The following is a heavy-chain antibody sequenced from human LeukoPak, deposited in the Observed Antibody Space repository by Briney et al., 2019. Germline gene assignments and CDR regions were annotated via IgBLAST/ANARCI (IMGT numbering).Heavy chain of an antibody. CDR1: GFTVSSNY. Sequence: RPGGSLRLSCAASGFTVSSNYMSWVRQAPGKGLEWVANIKQDGSEKYYVDSVKGRFTISRDNAKNSLYLQMNSLRAEDTAVYYCARAGYSSSWYGGYWGQGTLVTVSS. J-gene: IGHJ4*02. CDR2: IKQDGSEK. V-gene: IGHV3-7*03. CDR3: ARAGYSSSWYGGY. D-gene: IGHD6-13*01.